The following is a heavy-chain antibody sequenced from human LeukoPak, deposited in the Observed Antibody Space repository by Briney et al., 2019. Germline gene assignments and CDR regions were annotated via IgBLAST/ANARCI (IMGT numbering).Heavy chain of an antibody. V-gene: IGHV3-21*01. J-gene: IGHJ4*02. CDR2: ISSSSSYI. CDR1: GFTFSSYS. D-gene: IGHD3-22*01. CDR3: AREQYYYDSSGLTWNRYFDY. Sequence: GGSLRLSCAASGFTFSSYSMNWVRQAPGKGLEWVSSISSSSSYIYYADSVKGRFTISRDNAKNSLYLQMNSLRAEDTAVYYCAREQYYYDSSGLTWNRYFDYWGQGTLVTVSS.